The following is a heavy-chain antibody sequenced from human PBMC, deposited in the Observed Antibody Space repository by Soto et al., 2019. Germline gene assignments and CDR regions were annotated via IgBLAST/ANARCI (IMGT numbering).Heavy chain of an antibody. CDR2: ISGSGGST. V-gene: IGHV3-23*01. CDR1: GFTFSSYA. CDR3: AQQRAYNWNYGDRGNFDY. D-gene: IGHD1-7*01. J-gene: IGHJ4*02. Sequence: EVQLLESGGGLVQPGGSLRLSCAASGFTFSSYAMSWVRQAPGKGLEWVSAISGSGGSTYYEDSVKGRFTISRDNSKNTLYLQMNSLRAEDTAVYYCAQQRAYNWNYGDRGNFDYWGQGTLVTVSS.